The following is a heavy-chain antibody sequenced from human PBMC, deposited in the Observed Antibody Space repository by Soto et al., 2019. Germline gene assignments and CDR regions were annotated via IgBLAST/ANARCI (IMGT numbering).Heavy chain of an antibody. V-gene: IGHV1-69*01. D-gene: IGHD5-18*01. J-gene: IGHJ4*02. CDR1: RGTFNRYA. CDR3: ARQSRDTPMVPFDL. CDR2: LVPQFGTP. Sequence: QVQLVQSGAEVKKPGSSVKVSCLASRGTFNRYAINWVRQAPGHGLEWLGALVPQFGTPNYAQKFQDRVTIVEDESTNTTSMKLRSLTSDDTAVYYCARQSRDTPMVPFDLWGQGTLVTVSS.